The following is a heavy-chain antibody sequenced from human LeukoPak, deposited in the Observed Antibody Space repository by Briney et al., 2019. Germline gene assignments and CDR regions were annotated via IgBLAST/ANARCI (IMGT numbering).Heavy chain of an antibody. CDR2: INPNSGGT. V-gene: IGHV1-2*02. CDR1: GYTFTGYY. CDR3: ARVGPYGSGSYRD. J-gene: IGHJ4*02. Sequence: ASVKVSCKASGYTFTGYYMHWVRQAPGQGLEWMGWINPNSGGTNYAQKFQGRVTMTRDTSISTAYMELSRLRSDDTAVYYCARVGPYGSGSYRDWGQGTLVTVSS. D-gene: IGHD3-10*01.